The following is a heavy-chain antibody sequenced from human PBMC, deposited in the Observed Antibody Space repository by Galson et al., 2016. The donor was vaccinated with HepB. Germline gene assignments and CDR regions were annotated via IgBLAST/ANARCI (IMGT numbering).Heavy chain of an antibody. Sequence: SLRLSCAAFGFTFSSYGMHWVRQAPGKGLEWVAFIWYDGSNKYYADSVKGRFTISRDTSKNTLNLQVNSLRAEDTAVYYCARPHVAMVTGYYYGMDVWGQGTTVTVSS. CDR3: ARPHVAMVTGYYYGMDV. V-gene: IGHV3-33*01. D-gene: IGHD5-18*01. CDR1: GFTFSSYG. J-gene: IGHJ6*02. CDR2: IWYDGSNK.